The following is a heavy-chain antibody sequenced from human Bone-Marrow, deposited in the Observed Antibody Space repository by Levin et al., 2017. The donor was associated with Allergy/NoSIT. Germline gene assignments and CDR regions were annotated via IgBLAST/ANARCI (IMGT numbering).Heavy chain of an antibody. Sequence: SCAASGFTFSSYSMNWVRQAPGKGLEWVSSISSSSSYIYYADSVKGRFTISRDNAKNSLYLQMNSLRAEDTAVYYCAREKRNDYGDYGPHDYWGQGTLVTVSS. CDR1: GFTFSSYS. CDR2: ISSSSSYI. D-gene: IGHD4-17*01. J-gene: IGHJ4*02. V-gene: IGHV3-21*01. CDR3: AREKRNDYGDYGPHDY.